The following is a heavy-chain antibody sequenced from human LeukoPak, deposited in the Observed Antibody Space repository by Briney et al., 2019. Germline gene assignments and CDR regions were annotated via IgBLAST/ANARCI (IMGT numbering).Heavy chain of an antibody. CDR2: INPNNGGT. J-gene: IGHJ5*02. Sequence: ASVTVSCKTSGYIFIDYYLHWVRQAPGQGLEWMGWINPNNGGTHYAQKFQGRVTVTRDTSIRTAYMELSGLRSDDTALYYCARDKNTAVRPFDPWGQGTLVTVPS. CDR1: GYIFIDYY. CDR3: ARDKNTAVRPFDP. V-gene: IGHV1-2*02. D-gene: IGHD5-18*01.